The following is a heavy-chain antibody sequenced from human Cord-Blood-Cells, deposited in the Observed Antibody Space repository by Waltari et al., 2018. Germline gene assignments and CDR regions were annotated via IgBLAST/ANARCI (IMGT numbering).Heavy chain of an antibody. CDR1: GYTFTSYD. D-gene: IGHD6-6*01. Sequence: QVQLVQSGAEVKKPGASVKVSRKASGYTFTSYDINWVRQATGQGLEWMGWMNPNSGNTGYAQKFQGRVTMTRNTSISTAYMELSSLRSEDTAVYYCAIVASSIAARRRYFQHWGQGTLVTVSS. CDR2: MNPNSGNT. V-gene: IGHV1-8*01. J-gene: IGHJ1*01. CDR3: AIVASSIAARRRYFQH.